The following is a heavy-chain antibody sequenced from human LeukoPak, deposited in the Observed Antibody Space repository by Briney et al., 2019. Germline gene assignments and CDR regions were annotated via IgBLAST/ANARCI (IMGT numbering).Heavy chain of an antibody. CDR2: IYYSGST. Sequence: SETLSLTCTVSGGSISSSSYYWGWIRQPPGKGLEWIGSIYYSGSTYYNPSLKSRVTISVDTSKNQFSLKLSSVTAADTAVYYCARDGDCSGGSCYARGGDYWGQGTLVTVSS. CDR3: ARDGDCSGGSCYARGGDY. V-gene: IGHV4-39*02. J-gene: IGHJ4*02. CDR1: GGSISSSSYY. D-gene: IGHD2-15*01.